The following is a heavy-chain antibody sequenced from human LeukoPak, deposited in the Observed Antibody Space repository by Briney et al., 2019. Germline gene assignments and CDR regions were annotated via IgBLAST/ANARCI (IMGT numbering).Heavy chain of an antibody. Sequence: KPSETLSLTCTVSGGSISSYYWSWIRQPPGKGLEWIGYIYYSGSTNYNPSLKSRVTISVDTSKNQFSLKLSSVTAADTAVYYCARDYCSGGSCYFDYWGQGTLVTVSS. CDR3: ARDYCSGGSCYFDY. D-gene: IGHD2-15*01. V-gene: IGHV4-59*01. CDR2: IYYSGST. J-gene: IGHJ4*02. CDR1: GGSISSYY.